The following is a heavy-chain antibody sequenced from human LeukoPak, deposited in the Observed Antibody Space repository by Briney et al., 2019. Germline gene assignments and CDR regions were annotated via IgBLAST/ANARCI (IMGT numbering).Heavy chain of an antibody. J-gene: IGHJ6*02. CDR1: GGSISSGGYY. CDR3: ARGYGRIPNYYYYYGMDV. Sequence: SETLSLTCTVSGGSISSGGYYWSWIRQPPGKGLEWIGEINHSGSTNYNPSLKSRVTISVDTSKNQFSLKLSSVTAADTAVYYCARGYGRIPNYYYYYGMDVWGQGTTVTVSS. V-gene: IGHV4-39*07. CDR2: INHSGST. D-gene: IGHD2-15*01.